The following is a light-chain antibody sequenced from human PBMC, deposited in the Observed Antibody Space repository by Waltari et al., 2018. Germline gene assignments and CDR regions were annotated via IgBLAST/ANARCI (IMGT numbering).Light chain of an antibody. Sequence: QSALTQPASVSGSPGQSITISCTGTSSDVGGYNHVSRYQQHPGKAPKLMIYEVSNRPSGVSNRFSGSKSGNTASLTISGLQAEDEADYYCSSYTSSSTPVVFGGGAKLTVL. CDR2: EVS. V-gene: IGLV2-14*01. CDR3: SSYTSSSTPVV. CDR1: SSDVGGYNH. J-gene: IGLJ2*01.